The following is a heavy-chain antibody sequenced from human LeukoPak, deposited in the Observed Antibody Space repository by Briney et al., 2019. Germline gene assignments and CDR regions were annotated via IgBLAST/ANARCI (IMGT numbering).Heavy chain of an antibody. CDR1: GGTFSSYA. J-gene: IGHJ3*02. V-gene: IGHV1-69*01. D-gene: IGHD3-22*01. CDR3: ARAGVWDYSDSSGYHNAAFDI. Sequence: ASVKVSCKASGGTFSSYAISWVRQAPGQGLEWMGGIIPIFGTANYAQKFQGRVTITADESTSTAYMELSSLRSEDTAVYYCARAGVWDYSDSSGYHNAAFDIWGQGTMVTVSS. CDR2: IIPIFGTA.